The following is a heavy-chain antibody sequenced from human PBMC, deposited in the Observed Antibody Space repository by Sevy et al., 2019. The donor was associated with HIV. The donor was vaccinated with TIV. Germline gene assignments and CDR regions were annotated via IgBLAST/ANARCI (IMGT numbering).Heavy chain of an antibody. CDR3: AKDIPGYSGFDH. CDR2: ISWDAKKT. Sequence: GGSLRLSCAASGFTFDDYTMHWVRQVPGKGLEWVSLISWDAKKTDYANSVEGRFTVSRDIRKNSLYLQMNSLRSEDTALYFCAKDIPGYSGFDHWGQGTLVTVSS. D-gene: IGHD3-10*01. V-gene: IGHV3-43*01. CDR1: GFTFDDYT. J-gene: IGHJ4*02.